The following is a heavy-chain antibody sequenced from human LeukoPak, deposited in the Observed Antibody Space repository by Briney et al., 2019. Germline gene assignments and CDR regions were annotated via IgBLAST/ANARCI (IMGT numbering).Heavy chain of an antibody. V-gene: IGHV3-64*01. D-gene: IGHD1-1*01. J-gene: IGHJ3*02. CDR2: VSADGVST. CDR1: GFTFSAYA. CDR3: ATNIAGAFDI. Sequence: PGGSLRLSCSASGFTFSAYAMHWVRQAPGKGLEHVSIVSADGVSTYYAMSVKGRFTISRDNSKSTVYLQVGSLRGEDMAMYYCATNIAGAFDIWGQGTMVTVSS.